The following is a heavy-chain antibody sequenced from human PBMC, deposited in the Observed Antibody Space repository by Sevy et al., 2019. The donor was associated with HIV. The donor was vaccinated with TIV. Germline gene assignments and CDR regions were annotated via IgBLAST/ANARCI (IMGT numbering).Heavy chain of an antibody. V-gene: IGHV3-30*04. Sequence: GGSLRLSCAASGFTFSSYAMHWVRQAPGKGLEWVAVISYDGSNKYYADSVKGRFTISRDNSKNTLYLQMSSLRAEDTAVYYCARDLGYYDSSGYGPHGAFDIWGQGTMVTVSS. D-gene: IGHD3-22*01. CDR1: GFTFSSYA. J-gene: IGHJ3*02. CDR2: ISYDGSNK. CDR3: ARDLGYYDSSGYGPHGAFDI.